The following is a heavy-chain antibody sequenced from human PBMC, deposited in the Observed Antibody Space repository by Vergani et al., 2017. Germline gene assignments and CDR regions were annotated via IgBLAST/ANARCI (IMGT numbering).Heavy chain of an antibody. V-gene: IGHV4-39*07. D-gene: IGHD4-17*01. CDR1: GGSISSSSYY. CDR2: IYYSGST. Sequence: QLQLQESGPGLVKPSETLSLTCTVSGGSISSSSYYWGWIRQPPGKGLEWIGSIYYSGSTYYNPSLKSRVTISVDTSKNQFSLKLSSVTAADTAVYYCARGYGDYLDAFDIWGQGTMVTVSS. J-gene: IGHJ3*02. CDR3: ARGYGDYLDAFDI.